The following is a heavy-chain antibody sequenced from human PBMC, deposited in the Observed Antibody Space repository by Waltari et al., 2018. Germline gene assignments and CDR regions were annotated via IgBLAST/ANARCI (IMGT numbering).Heavy chain of an antibody. CDR2: IYHSGST. J-gene: IGHJ4*02. Sequence: QVQLQESGPGLVKPSETLSLTCTVSGYSISSGYYWGWIRQPPGKGLEWIGSIYHSGSTYYNPSLKSRVTISVDTSKNQFSLKLSSVTATDTAVYYCARGGEYSGYGWGYWGQGTLVTVSS. D-gene: IGHD5-12*01. CDR3: ARGGEYSGYGWGY. V-gene: IGHV4-38-2*02. CDR1: GYSISSGYY.